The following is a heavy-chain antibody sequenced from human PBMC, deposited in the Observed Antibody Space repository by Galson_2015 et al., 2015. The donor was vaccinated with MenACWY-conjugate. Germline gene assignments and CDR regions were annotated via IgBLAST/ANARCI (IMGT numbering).Heavy chain of an antibody. Sequence: SLRLSCAASGFTFSSYSMNWVRHAPGKGLEWVSYISSSSSTIYYADSVKGRFTISRDNAKNSLYLQMNSLRDEDTAVYYCARERGIAARPRHFDYWGQGTLVTVSS. CDR1: GFTFSSYS. CDR2: ISSSSSTI. CDR3: ARERGIAARPRHFDY. J-gene: IGHJ4*02. D-gene: IGHD6-6*01. V-gene: IGHV3-48*02.